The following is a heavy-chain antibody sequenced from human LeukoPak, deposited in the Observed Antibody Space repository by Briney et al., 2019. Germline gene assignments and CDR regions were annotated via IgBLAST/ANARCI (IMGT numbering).Heavy chain of an antibody. J-gene: IGHJ4*02. CDR1: GFTFSSYA. D-gene: IGHD1-14*01. V-gene: IGHV3-23*01. CDR3: TRGRYQFLGPNDS. Sequence: PGGSLRLSCAASGFTFSSYAMSWVRQAPGKGLEWVSAISGSGGSTYYADSVKGRFTISRDNDKNSVYLQLNSLRDEDTAVYYCTRGRYQFLGPNDSWGQGSLVSVSS. CDR2: ISGSGGST.